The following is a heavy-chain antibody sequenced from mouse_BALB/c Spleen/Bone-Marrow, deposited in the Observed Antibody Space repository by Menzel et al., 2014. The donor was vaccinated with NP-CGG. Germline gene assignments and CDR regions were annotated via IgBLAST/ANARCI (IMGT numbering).Heavy chain of an antibody. Sequence: EVKVVESGGGLVQPGGSLKLSCAASGFDFSRYWMSWVRQAPGKGLEWIGEINPDSSTINYTPSLKDKFIISRDNAKNPLYRKMRKVRSGDTALYYCARLSYYGGFAYWGQGTLVTVSA. J-gene: IGHJ3*01. CDR3: ARLSYYGGFAY. CDR2: INPDSSTI. D-gene: IGHD1-1*01. CDR1: GFDFSRYW. V-gene: IGHV4-1*02.